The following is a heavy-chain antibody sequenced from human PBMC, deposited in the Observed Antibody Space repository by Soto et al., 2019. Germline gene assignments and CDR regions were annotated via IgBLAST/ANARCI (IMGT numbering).Heavy chain of an antibody. J-gene: IGHJ4*02. Sequence: EAQLLESGGGLVQPGGSRRLSCAASGFSFSRYAMSCVRQAPGKGLEWVSSISGGGDTTYYADSVKRRFTISGDHSKNSLYPQLNSMRAEATAVFYCGKDSYRSAWFAPFDHWGRGTLVTVPS. V-gene: IGHV3-23*01. CDR1: GFSFSRYA. CDR2: ISGGGDTT. D-gene: IGHD6-19*01. CDR3: GKDSYRSAWFAPFDH.